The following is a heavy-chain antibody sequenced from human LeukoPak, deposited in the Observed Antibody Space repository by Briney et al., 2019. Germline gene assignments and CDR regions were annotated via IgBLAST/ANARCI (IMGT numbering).Heavy chain of an antibody. V-gene: IGHV4-4*02. CDR2: IYHSGST. D-gene: IGHD3-10*01. J-gene: IGHJ6*03. CDR3: ARLTRRYYGSGRGYYYMDV. Sequence: SETLSLTCAVSGGSISSSNWWSWVRQPPGKGLEWIGEIYHSGSTNYNPSLKSRVTISVDKSKNQFSLKLSSVTAADTAVYYCARLTRRYYGSGRGYYYMDVWGKGTTVTISS. CDR1: GGSISSSNW.